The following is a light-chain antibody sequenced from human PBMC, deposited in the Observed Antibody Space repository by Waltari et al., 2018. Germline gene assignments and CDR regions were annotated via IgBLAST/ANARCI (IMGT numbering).Light chain of an antibody. CDR3: HQYNNWPPYT. Sequence: EVVMTQSPATLSVSPGERATLSFRASQNVNSNVAWYQQKPGQAPRRLIYGASSTATGIPARFSGSGSGTEFTLTISSLQSEDFAVYYCHQYNNWPPYTFGQGTKLVIK. CDR1: QNVNSN. V-gene: IGKV3-15*01. CDR2: GAS. J-gene: IGKJ2*01.